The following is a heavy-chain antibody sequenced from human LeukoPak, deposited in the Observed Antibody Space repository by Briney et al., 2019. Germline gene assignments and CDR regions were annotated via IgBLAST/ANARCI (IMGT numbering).Heavy chain of an antibody. Sequence: GGSLRLSCAASGFTFSSYYMIWVRQTPGKGPEWVANINQDGSVTHYVDSVRGRFTISRDNDRNSLYLQMNSLRAEDTAVYYCARDDEFVTRGRHYDRLDCWGQGTLVIASS. CDR2: INQDGSVT. CDR3: ARDDEFVTRGRHYDRLDC. V-gene: IGHV3-7*01. CDR1: GFTFSSYY. D-gene: IGHD5-12*01. J-gene: IGHJ4*02.